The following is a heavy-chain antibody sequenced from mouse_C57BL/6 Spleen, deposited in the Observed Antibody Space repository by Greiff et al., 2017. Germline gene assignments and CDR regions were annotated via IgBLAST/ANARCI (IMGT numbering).Heavy chain of an antibody. V-gene: IGHV1-61*01. D-gene: IGHD3-2*02. J-gene: IGHJ2*01. CDR1: GYTFTSYW. Sequence: QVQLQQPGAELVRPGSSVKLSCKASGYTFTSYWMDWVKQRPGQGLEWIGNIYPSDSETHYNQKFKDKATLTVDKSSSTAYMQLSSLTSEDSAVYYCARSRRERQLSLDYWGQGTTLTVSS. CDR2: IYPSDSET. CDR3: ARSRRERQLSLDY.